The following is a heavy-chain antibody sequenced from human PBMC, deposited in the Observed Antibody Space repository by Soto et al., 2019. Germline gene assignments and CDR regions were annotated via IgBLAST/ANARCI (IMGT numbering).Heavy chain of an antibody. J-gene: IGHJ3*02. V-gene: IGHV1-58*01. CDR2: IVVGSGNT. CDR3: AALRGHEDCSSTSCPVDAFDI. D-gene: IGHD2-2*01. CDR1: GFTFTSSA. Sequence: ASVKVSCKASGFTFTSSAVQWVRQARGQRLEWIGWIVVGSGNTNYAQKFQERVTITRDMSTSTAYMELSSLRSEDTAVYYCAALRGHEDCSSTSCPVDAFDIWGQGTMVTVSS.